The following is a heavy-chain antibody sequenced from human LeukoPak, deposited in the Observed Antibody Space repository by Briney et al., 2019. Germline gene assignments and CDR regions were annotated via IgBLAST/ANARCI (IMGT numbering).Heavy chain of an antibody. J-gene: IGHJ3*02. D-gene: IGHD1-7*01. CDR3: ARGITGTTRADAFDI. V-gene: IGHV4-34*01. CDR2: INHSGST. CDR1: GGSFSGYY. Sequence: PSETLSLTCAVYGGSFSGYYWSWIRQPPGKGLEWIGEINHSGSTNYNPSLKSRVTISVDTSKNQFSLKLSSVTAADTAVYYCARGITGTTRADAFDIWGQGTMVTVSS.